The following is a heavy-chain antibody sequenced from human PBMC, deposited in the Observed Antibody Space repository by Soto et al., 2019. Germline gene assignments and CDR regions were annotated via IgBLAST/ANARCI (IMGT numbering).Heavy chain of an antibody. CDR1: GGSFSGYY. D-gene: IGHD6-13*01. CDR3: ASCIAAAGTGKNWFDP. V-gene: IGHV4-34*01. Sequence: QVQLQQWGAGLLKPSETLSLTCAVYGGSFSGYYWSWIRQPPGKGLEWIGEINHSGSTNYNPSLKSRVTISVDTSKNQFSLKLSSVTAADTAVYYCASCIAAAGTGKNWFDPWGQGTLVTVSS. CDR2: INHSGST. J-gene: IGHJ5*02.